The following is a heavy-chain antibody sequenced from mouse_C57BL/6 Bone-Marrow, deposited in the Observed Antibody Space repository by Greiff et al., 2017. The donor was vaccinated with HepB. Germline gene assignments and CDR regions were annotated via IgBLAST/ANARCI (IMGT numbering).Heavy chain of an antibody. Sequence: EVQRVESGAELVRPGASVKLSCTASGFNIKDYYMHWVKQRPEQGLEWIGRIDPEDGDTEYAPKFQGKATMTADTSSNTAYLQLSSLTSEGTAVYYCTTPPIYYDYPYAMDYWGQGTSVTVSS. CDR1: GFNIKDYY. CDR3: TTPPIYYDYPYAMDY. J-gene: IGHJ4*01. D-gene: IGHD2-4*01. V-gene: IGHV14-1*01. CDR2: IDPEDGDT.